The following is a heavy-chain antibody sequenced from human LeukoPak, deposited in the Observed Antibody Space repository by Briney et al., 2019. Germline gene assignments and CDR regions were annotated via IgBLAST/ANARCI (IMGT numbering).Heavy chain of an antibody. Sequence: SETLSLTCAVYGGSFSGYYWSWIRQPPGKGLEWIGEINHSGSTNYNPSLKSRVTISVDTSKNQFSLKLSSVTAADAAVYYCARGPALATTVTSAQAVDYWGQGTLDTVSS. CDR2: INHSGST. V-gene: IGHV4-34*01. CDR3: ARGPALATTVTSAQAVDY. J-gene: IGHJ4*02. CDR1: GGSFSGYY. D-gene: IGHD4-17*01.